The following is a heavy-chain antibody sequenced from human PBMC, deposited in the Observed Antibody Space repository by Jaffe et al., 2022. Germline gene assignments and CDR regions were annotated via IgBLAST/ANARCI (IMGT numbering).Heavy chain of an antibody. J-gene: IGHJ3*02. CDR3: ARDQGEDGDYWFLGAFDI. CDR2: INPNSGGT. Sequence: QVQLVQSGAEVKKPGASVKVSCKASGYTFTGYYMHWVRQAPGQGLEWMGRINPNSGGTNYAQKFQGRVTMTRDTSISTAYMELSRLRSDDTAVYYCARDQGEDGDYWFLGAFDIWGQGTMVTVSS. D-gene: IGHD4-17*01. CDR1: GYTFTGYY. V-gene: IGHV1-2*06.